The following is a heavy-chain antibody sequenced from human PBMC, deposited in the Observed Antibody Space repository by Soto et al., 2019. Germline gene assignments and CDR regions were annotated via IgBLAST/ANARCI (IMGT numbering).Heavy chain of an antibody. J-gene: IGHJ3*02. CDR1: GYSFTSYW. D-gene: IGHD3-10*01. Sequence: PGESLKISCKGSGYSFTSYWIGWVRQMPGKGLEWMGIIYPGDSDTRYSPSFQGQVTISADKSISTAYLQWSSLKASDTAMYYCARQEDRSGSYYPDAFEIWGQGTMVT. CDR3: ARQEDRSGSYYPDAFEI. CDR2: IYPGDSDT. V-gene: IGHV5-51*01.